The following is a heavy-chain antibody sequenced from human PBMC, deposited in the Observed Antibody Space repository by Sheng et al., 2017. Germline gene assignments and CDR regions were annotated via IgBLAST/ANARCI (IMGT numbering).Heavy chain of an antibody. CDR2: IRYDGSNK. V-gene: IGHV3-30*02. D-gene: IGHD6-19*01. Sequence: ESGGGVVQPGGSLRLSCAASGFTFSSYGMHWVRQAPGKGLEWVAFIRYDGSNKYYADSVKGRFTISRDNSKNTLYLQMNSLRAEDTAVYYCALWGSGWNYYYYYMDVWGKGTTGHRLL. CDR3: ALWGSGWNYYYYYMDV. CDR1: GFTFSSYG. J-gene: IGHJ6*03.